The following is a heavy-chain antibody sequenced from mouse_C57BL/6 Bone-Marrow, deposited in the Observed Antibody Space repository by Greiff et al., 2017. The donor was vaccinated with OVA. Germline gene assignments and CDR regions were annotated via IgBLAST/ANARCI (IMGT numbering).Heavy chain of an antibody. CDR2: IYPGDGDT. J-gene: IGHJ1*03. V-gene: IGHV1-82*01. Sequence: QVQLQQSGPELVKPGASVKISCKASGYAFSSSWMNWVKQRPGKGLEWIGRIYPGDGDTNYNGKFKGKATLTADKSSSTAYMQLSSLTSEDSAVYFCARKNGYYYGREYFDVWGTGTTVTVSS. D-gene: IGHD1-1*01. CDR3: ARKNGYYYGREYFDV. CDR1: GYAFSSSW.